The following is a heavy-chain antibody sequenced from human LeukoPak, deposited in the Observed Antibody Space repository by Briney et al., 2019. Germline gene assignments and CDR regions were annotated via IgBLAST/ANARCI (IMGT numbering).Heavy chain of an antibody. CDR1: GGSISSYY. V-gene: IGHV4-4*07. Sequence: TETLSLTCTVSGGSISSYYWSWIRQPAGKGLEWIGRIYTSGSTNYNPTLKSRVTMSVDTSKNQSSLKLSSVTAADTAVYYCARGPLLWFGEFQYGGYDYWGQGTLVTVSS. CDR3: ARGPLLWFGEFQYGGYDY. J-gene: IGHJ4*02. CDR2: IYTSGST. D-gene: IGHD3-10*01.